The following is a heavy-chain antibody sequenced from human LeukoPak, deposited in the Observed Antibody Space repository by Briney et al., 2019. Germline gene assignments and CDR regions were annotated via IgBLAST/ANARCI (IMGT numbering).Heavy chain of an antibody. CDR3: ARETTGRGTTFFDY. CDR1: GGSISSGDHY. D-gene: IGHD2/OR15-2a*01. V-gene: IGHV4-30-4*01. CDR2: IYYSGST. J-gene: IGHJ4*02. Sequence: KASQTLSLTCTVSGGSISSGDHYWSWIRQTPGKGLEWIGYIYYSGSTYHNPSLESRVSISGDTSKSQFSLKLSSVTTADTAVYYCARETTGRGTTFFDYWGQGTLVTVSS.